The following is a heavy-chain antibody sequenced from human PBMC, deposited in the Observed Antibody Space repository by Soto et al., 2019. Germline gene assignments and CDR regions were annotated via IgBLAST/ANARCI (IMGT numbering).Heavy chain of an antibody. CDR1: GGTFSSDA. V-gene: IGHV1-69*10. CDR2: IIPILGIA. Sequence: ASVKVSCKASGGTFSSDAISWVRQAPGQGLEWMGGIIPILGIANYAQKFQGRVTITADKSTSTAYMELSSLRSEDTAVYYCARGWLVLRWSKGGYYYGMDVWGQGTTVTVSS. J-gene: IGHJ6*02. D-gene: IGHD4-17*01. CDR3: ARGWLVLRWSKGGYYYGMDV.